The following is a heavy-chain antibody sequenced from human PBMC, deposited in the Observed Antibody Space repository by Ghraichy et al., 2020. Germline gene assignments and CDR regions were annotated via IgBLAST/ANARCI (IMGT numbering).Heavy chain of an antibody. Sequence: SVKVSCKASGGTFSSYAISSVRQAPGQGLEWMGGIIPIFGTANYAQKFQGRVTITADESTSTAYMELSSLRSEDTAVYYCASPIFYDFWSGYSGFDPWGQGTLVTVSS. V-gene: IGHV1-69*13. D-gene: IGHD3-3*01. CDR1: GGTFSSYA. CDR3: ASPIFYDFWSGYSGFDP. J-gene: IGHJ5*02. CDR2: IIPIFGTA.